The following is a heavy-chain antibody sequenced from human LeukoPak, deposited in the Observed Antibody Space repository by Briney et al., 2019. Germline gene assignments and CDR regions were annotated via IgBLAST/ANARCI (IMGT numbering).Heavy chain of an antibody. CDR2: IGSSSSTI. CDR1: GFTFRKYS. D-gene: IGHD3-3*01. J-gene: IGHJ3*01. Sequence: GGSLRLSCETSGFTFRKYSMNWVRQAPGKGLEWVSYIGSSSSTIHYADSVKGRFTFSRDNAKNSLYLQMNSLTAEDTAVYYCARDLSQDFLSGYLDAFDLWGQGTMVTVSS. CDR3: ARDLSQDFLSGYLDAFDL. V-gene: IGHV3-48*01.